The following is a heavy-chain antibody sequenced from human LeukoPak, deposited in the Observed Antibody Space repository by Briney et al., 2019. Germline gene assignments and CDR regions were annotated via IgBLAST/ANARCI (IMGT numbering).Heavy chain of an antibody. Sequence: GGSLRLSCAASGFTFSSYSMNWVRQAPGKGLEWVSSISSSSSYIYYADSVKGRFTISRDNAKNSLYLQMNSLRAEDTAMYYCARGRGYSGYEPSDYWGQGTLVTVSS. D-gene: IGHD5-12*01. CDR1: GFTFSSYS. V-gene: IGHV3-21*01. CDR2: ISSSSSYI. CDR3: ARGRGYSGYEPSDY. J-gene: IGHJ4*02.